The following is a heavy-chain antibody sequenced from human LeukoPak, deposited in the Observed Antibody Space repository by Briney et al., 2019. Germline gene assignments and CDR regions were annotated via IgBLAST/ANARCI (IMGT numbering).Heavy chain of an antibody. Sequence: PSETLSLTCTVSGVSISSYYWSWIRQPAGKGLEWIGRIYTSGSSNYNPPLKSRVTMSVDTSKNQFSLKLSSVTAADTAVYYCAGDQYYYDSSGYLFDYWGQGTLVTVSS. CDR1: GVSISSYY. CDR2: IYTSGSS. CDR3: AGDQYYYDSSGYLFDY. D-gene: IGHD3-22*01. J-gene: IGHJ4*02. V-gene: IGHV4-4*07.